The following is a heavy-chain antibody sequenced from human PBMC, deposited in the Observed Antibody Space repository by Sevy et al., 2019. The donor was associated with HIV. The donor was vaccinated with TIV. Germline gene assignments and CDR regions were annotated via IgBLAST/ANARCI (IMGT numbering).Heavy chain of an antibody. J-gene: IGHJ4*02. Sequence: GGSLRLSCAASGFNFRNYSMTWVRQAPGKGLDWVSYISSGSGTIHYADSVKDRFTISRDNAKNSLFLQMNSLRDEDTAIYYCARPYCSGDDCYSELDYWGQVILVTVSS. V-gene: IGHV3-48*02. CDR3: ARPYCSGDDCYSELDY. CDR1: GFNFRNYS. D-gene: IGHD2-15*01. CDR2: ISSGSGTI.